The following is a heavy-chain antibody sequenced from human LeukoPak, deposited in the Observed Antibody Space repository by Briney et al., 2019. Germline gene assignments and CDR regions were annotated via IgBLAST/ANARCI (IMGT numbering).Heavy chain of an antibody. CDR1: GGTFSSYA. Sequence: SVKVSCKASGGTFSSYAISWVRQAPGQGLEWMGGIIPIFGTANYAQKFQGRVTMTTDTSTSTAYMELRSLRSDDTAVYYCARELYSYGSLGIDYWGQGTLVTVSS. J-gene: IGHJ4*02. D-gene: IGHD5-18*01. V-gene: IGHV1-69*05. CDR2: IIPIFGTA. CDR3: ARELYSYGSLGIDY.